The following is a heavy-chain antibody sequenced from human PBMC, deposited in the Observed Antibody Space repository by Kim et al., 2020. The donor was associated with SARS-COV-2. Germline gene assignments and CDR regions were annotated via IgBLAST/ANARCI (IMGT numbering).Heavy chain of an antibody. D-gene: IGHD2-21*02. CDR1: GGSISSSSYY. V-gene: IGHV4-39*07. J-gene: IGHJ4*01. CDR2: IYYSGST. Sequence: SETLSLTCTVSGGSISSSSYYWGWIRQPPGKGLEWIGSIYYSGSTYYNPSLKSRVTISVDTSKNQFSLKLSSVTAADTAVYYCARVPAYCGGDCYSFDY. CDR3: ARVPAYCGGDCYSFDY.